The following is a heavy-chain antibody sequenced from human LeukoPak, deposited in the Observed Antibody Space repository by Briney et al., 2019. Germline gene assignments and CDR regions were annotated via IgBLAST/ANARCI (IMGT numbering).Heavy chain of an antibody. J-gene: IGHJ4*02. Sequence: GGSLRLSCAASGFTFDDYGMSWVRQAPGRGLEWVSGINWNGGSTGYADSVKGRFTISRDNAKNSLYLQMNSLRAEDTALYYCARGTHNWNDVADTFDYWGQGTLVTVSS. CDR3: ARGTHNWNDVADTFDY. CDR1: GFTFDDYG. V-gene: IGHV3-20*04. CDR2: INWNGGST. D-gene: IGHD1-20*01.